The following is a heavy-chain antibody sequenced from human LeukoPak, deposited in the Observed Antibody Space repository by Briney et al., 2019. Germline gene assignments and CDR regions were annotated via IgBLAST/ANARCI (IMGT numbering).Heavy chain of an antibody. CDR3: AKEVGAAAGPFDY. V-gene: IGHV3-30-3*01. CDR2: ISYDGSNK. CDR1: GFTFSSYA. D-gene: IGHD6-13*01. J-gene: IGHJ4*02. Sequence: PGGSLRLSCAASGFTFSSYAMHWVRQAPGKGLEWVAVISYDGSNKYYADSVKGRFTISRDNSKNTLYLQMNSLRAEDTAVYYCAKEVGAAAGPFDYWGQGTLVTVSS.